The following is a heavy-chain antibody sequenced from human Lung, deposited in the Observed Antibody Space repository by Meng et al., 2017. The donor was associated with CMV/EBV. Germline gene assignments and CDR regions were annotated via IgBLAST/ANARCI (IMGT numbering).Heavy chain of an antibody. V-gene: IGHV1-2*02. CDR2: IHPHRGDT. CDR3: ARENNWGPDY. D-gene: IGHD1-1*01. CDR1: GYTFTAHY. J-gene: IGHJ4*02. Sequence: ASVKVSCKASGYTFTAHYFHWVRQAPGQGLEWMGWIHPHRGDTNYAQQFQGRVTLTRDTSINTGYMELTRLTSDDTAVEYCARENNWGPDYWGQGTLVTVSS.